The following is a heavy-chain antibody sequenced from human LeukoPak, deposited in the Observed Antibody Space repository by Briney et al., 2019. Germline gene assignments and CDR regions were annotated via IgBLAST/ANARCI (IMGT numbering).Heavy chain of an antibody. Sequence: PGGSLRLSWAASGFTFSSYAMSWVRQAPGKWLEWGAAISVSGGSTYYADSVKGRFTVSRTNYKNTLYLQINSLRADATAVYYCAKSVDLEYYGSSGFSSWGQGTLVTVSS. V-gene: IGHV3-23*01. CDR2: ISVSGGST. CDR1: GFTFSSYA. CDR3: AKSVDLEYYGSSGFSS. J-gene: IGHJ5*02. D-gene: IGHD3-22*01.